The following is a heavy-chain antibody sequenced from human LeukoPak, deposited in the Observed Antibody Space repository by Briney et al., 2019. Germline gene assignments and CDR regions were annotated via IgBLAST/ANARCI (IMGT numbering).Heavy chain of an antibody. Sequence: PGGSLRLSCAASGFTFSSYAMSWVRQAPGKGLEWVSAISGSGGSTYYADSVKGRFTISRDNSKNTLHLQMNSLRAEDTAVYYCAKGYSSWYTSRSDYWGQGTLVTVSS. CDR2: ISGSGGST. V-gene: IGHV3-23*01. J-gene: IGHJ4*02. D-gene: IGHD6-13*01. CDR3: AKGYSSWYTSRSDY. CDR1: GFTFSSYA.